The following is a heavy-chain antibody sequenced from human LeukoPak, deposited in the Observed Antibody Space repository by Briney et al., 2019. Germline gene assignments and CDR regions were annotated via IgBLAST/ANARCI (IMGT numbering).Heavy chain of an antibody. CDR2: ISGSGGST. J-gene: IGHJ3*02. Sequence: PGGSLRLSCAASGFTFSSYAMSWARQAPGKGLEWVSAISGSGGSTYYADSVKGRFTISRDNSKNTLYLQMNSLRAEDTAVYYCARVCGGDCRNDAFDIWGQGTMVTVSS. CDR1: GFTFSSYA. V-gene: IGHV3-23*01. CDR3: ARVCGGDCRNDAFDI. D-gene: IGHD2-21*02.